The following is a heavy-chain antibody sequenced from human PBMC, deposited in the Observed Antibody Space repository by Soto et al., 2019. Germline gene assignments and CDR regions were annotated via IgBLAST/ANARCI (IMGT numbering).Heavy chain of an antibody. CDR1: GYTLTSHD. J-gene: IGHJ6*02. D-gene: IGHD3-10*01. V-gene: IGHV1-8*01. CDR3: ARGSWFADLGNCDYGLDV. Sequence: QVQLVQSGAEVKKPGASVKVSCKASGYTLTSHDINWVRQATGQGLEWMGWMNPSSGDRAYAPKXQVRVTMTGTTXXXTXHRELRRLSADETAVYYCARGSWFADLGNCDYGLDVWGQGTTVTVSS. CDR2: MNPSSGDR.